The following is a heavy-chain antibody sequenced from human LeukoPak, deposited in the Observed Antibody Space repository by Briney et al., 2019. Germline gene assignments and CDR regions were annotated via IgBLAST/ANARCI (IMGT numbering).Heavy chain of an antibody. CDR1: GFTFSSYS. CDR2: ISSSSSYI. Sequence: GGSLRLSCAASGFTFSSYSMNRVRQAPGKGLEWVSSISSSSSYIYYADSVKGRFTISRDNAKNSLYLQMNSLRAEDTAVYYCARDRSIAVADDYWGQGTLVTVSS. J-gene: IGHJ4*02. CDR3: ARDRSIAVADDY. V-gene: IGHV3-21*01. D-gene: IGHD6-19*01.